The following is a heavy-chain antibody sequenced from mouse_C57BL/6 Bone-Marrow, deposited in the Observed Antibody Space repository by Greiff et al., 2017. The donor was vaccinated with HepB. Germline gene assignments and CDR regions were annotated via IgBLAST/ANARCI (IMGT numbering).Heavy chain of an antibody. J-gene: IGHJ3*01. CDR1: GFTFSNYW. V-gene: IGHV6-3*01. D-gene: IGHD1-1*01. CDR2: IRLKSDNYAT. CDR3: TDYGSFAWFAY. Sequence: EVKLEESGGGLVQPGGSMKLSCVASGFTFSNYWMNWVRQSPEKGLEWVAQIRLKSDNYATHYAESVKGRFTISRDDSKSSVYLQMNNLRAEDTEIYYCTDYGSFAWFAYWGQGTLVTVSA.